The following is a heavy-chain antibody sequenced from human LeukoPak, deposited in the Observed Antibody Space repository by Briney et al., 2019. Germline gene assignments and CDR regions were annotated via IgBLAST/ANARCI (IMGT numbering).Heavy chain of an antibody. CDR3: ARVRSAMDNPFAC. CDR2: MNPNSGNT. J-gene: IGHJ4*02. CDR1: GYTFTSYD. D-gene: IGHD5-18*01. Sequence: ASVKVSCKASGYTFTSYDINWVRQAPGQGLEWMGWMNPNSGNTGYAQKSQGRVTMTRDTTISTAYMELSSLGSADTAVYYYARVRSAMDNPFACWSQGTLVTVYS. V-gene: IGHV1-8*01.